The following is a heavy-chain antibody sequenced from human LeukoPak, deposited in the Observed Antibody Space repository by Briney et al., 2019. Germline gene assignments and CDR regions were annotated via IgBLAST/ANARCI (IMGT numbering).Heavy chain of an antibody. CDR1: GLSLGTRGVG. CDR2: IYWNDDK. V-gene: IGHV2-5*01. J-gene: IGHJ4*02. Sequence: SGPTLMHPRPTLTLTCTFYGLSLGTRGVGVGWIRQPPGKALEGLTLIYWNDDKRYTPSLKSRLTITKDTSKNQVVLTITNMDPVDTATYYCAPLSFDSSGYYYFDYWGQGTLVTVSS. CDR3: APLSFDSSGYYYFDY. D-gene: IGHD3-22*01.